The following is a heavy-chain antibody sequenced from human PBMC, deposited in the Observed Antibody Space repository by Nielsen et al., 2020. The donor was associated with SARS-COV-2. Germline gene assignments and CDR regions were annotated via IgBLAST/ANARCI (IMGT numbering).Heavy chain of an antibody. D-gene: IGHD5-24*01. V-gene: IGHV6-1*01. J-gene: IGHJ4*02. Sequence: SQTLSLTCAISGDSVSSNNAGWHWIRQSPSRGLEWLGRTYYRSKWYTDYGVSMKSRMSINPDTSKNQFSLQLSSVTAADTAVYYCARWGDGLDYSHGAYYFDYWGQGTLVTVSS. CDR2: TYYRSKWYT. CDR3: ARWGDGLDYSHGAYYFDY. CDR1: GDSVSSNNAG.